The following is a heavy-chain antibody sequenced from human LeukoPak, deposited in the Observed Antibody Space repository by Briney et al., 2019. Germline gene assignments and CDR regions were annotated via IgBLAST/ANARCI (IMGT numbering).Heavy chain of an antibody. J-gene: IGHJ4*02. CDR3: ASSGSFRQQLIK. V-gene: IGHV4-59*01. Sequence: SETLSLTCTVSGGSINSYYWSWIRQPPGKGLEWIGYIYYSWSTNYSPSLKSRVTISVDTSKNQFSLKLSSVTAADTAVYYCASSGSFRQQLIKWGQGTLVTVSS. CDR2: IYYSWST. CDR1: GGSINSYY. D-gene: IGHD6-13*01.